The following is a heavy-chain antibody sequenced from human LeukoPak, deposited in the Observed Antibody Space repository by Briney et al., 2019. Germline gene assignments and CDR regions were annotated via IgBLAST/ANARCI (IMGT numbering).Heavy chain of an antibody. CDR2: INPNSGGT. J-gene: IGHJ4*02. CDR1: GYTFTGYY. V-gene: IGHV1-2*02. CDR3: ASDSPVEEDIVVVPLY. Sequence: ASVKVSCKASGYTFTGYYMHWVRQAPGQGLEWMGWINPNSGGTNYAQKFQGRVTMTRDTSISTAYMELSRLRSDDTAVYYCASDSPVEEDIVVVPLYWGQGTLVTVSS. D-gene: IGHD2-2*01.